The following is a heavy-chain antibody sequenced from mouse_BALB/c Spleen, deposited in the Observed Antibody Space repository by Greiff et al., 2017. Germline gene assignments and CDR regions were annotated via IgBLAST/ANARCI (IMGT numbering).Heavy chain of an antibody. Sequence: EVQLQQSGPELMKPGASVKISCKASGYSFTSYYMHWVKQSHGKSLEWIGYIDPFNGGTSYNQKFKGKATLTVDKSSSTAYMHLSSLTSEDSAVYYCARDTTATEFAYWGQGTLVTVSA. J-gene: IGHJ3*01. CDR3: ARDTTATEFAY. CDR1: GYSFTSYY. V-gene: IGHV1S135*01. CDR2: IDPFNGGT. D-gene: IGHD1-2*01.